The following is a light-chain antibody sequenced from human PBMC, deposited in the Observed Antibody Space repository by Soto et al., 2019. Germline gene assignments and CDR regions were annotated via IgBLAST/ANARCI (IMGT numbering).Light chain of an antibody. CDR3: SSYAGSNHVV. J-gene: IGLJ2*01. CDR2: EVS. Sequence: QSALTQPPSASGSPGQSVTISCTGTSSDVGGYNYVFWYQHHPGKAPKLTIYEVSQRPSGVPDRFSGSKSGNTAPLTVSGLQAEDEADYYCSSYAGSNHVVFGGGTKVTVL. V-gene: IGLV2-8*01. CDR1: SSDVGGYNY.